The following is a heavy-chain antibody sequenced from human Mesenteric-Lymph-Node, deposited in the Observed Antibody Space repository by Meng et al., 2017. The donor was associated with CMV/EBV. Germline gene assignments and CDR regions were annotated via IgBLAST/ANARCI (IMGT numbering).Heavy chain of an antibody. V-gene: IGHV3-66*01. D-gene: IGHD1-26*01. Sequence: LKLSCAASGFIVSDNYMSWVRQAPGKGLEWVSVISGGGGTYYADSVKGRFTISRDNSKNTLYLQMNSLRAEDTAVYYCARDYRGSYNYWGQGTLVTVSS. CDR1: GFIVSDNY. CDR2: ISGGGGT. CDR3: ARDYRGSYNY. J-gene: IGHJ4*02.